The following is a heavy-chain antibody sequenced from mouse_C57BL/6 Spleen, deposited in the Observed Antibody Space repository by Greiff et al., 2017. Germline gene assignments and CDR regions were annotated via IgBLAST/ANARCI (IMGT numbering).Heavy chain of an antibody. Sequence: EVKLVESGGGLVKPGGSLKLSCAASGFTFSDYGMHWVRQAPEKGLEWVAYISSGSSTNYYADTVKGRFTISRDNAKNTLFLQMTSLRSEDAAMYYCGRPGGYWYFDVWGTGTTVTVSS. CDR3: GRPGGYWYFDV. J-gene: IGHJ1*03. CDR2: ISSGSSTN. CDR1: GFTFSDYG. V-gene: IGHV5-17*01.